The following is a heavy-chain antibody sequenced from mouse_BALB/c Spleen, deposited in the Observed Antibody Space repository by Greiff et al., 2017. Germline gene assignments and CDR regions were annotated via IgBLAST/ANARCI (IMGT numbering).Heavy chain of an antibody. Sequence: EVQLQQSGAELVRSGASVKLSCTASGFNIKDYYMHWVKQRPEQGLEWIGWIDPENGDTEYAPKFQGKATMTADTSSNTAYLQLSSLTSEDTAVYYCNAFYYGGHFFAYWGQGTLVTVSA. CDR2: IDPENGDT. J-gene: IGHJ3*01. D-gene: IGHD1-1*01. CDR3: NAFYYGGHFFAY. V-gene: IGHV14-4*02. CDR1: GFNIKDYY.